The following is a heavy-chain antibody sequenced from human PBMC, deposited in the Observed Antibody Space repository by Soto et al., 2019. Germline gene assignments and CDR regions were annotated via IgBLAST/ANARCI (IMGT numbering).Heavy chain of an antibody. D-gene: IGHD1-1*01. V-gene: IGHV1-58*01. Sequence: GASVKVSCKASGLTFSNSAVQWVRQARGQGLEWIGWINAASGNTNYAQKFQHRVTITRDMSTGTAYMELNSLRSEDTAVYYCARGSEPTYYYHYFMDVWGKGTTVTVSS. CDR3: ARGSEPTYYYHYFMDV. CDR2: INAASGNT. CDR1: GLTFSNSA. J-gene: IGHJ6*03.